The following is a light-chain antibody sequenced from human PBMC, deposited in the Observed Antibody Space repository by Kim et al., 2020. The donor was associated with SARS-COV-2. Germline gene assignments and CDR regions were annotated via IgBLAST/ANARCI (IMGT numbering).Light chain of an antibody. J-gene: IGLJ2*01. CDR2: QDS. Sequence: VAPGQTASITRSGDKLGDKYACWYQQKPGQSPVLVIYQDSKRPSGIPERFSGSNSGNTATLTISGTQAMDEADYYCQAWDSSTVVFGGGTQLTVL. CDR1: KLGDKY. CDR3: QAWDSSTVV. V-gene: IGLV3-1*01.